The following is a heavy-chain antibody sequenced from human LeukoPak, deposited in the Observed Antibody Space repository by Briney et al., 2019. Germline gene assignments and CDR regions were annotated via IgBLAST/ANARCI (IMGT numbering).Heavy chain of an antibody. CDR1: GYSISSGYY. J-gene: IGHJ4*02. Sequence: SETLSLTCTVSGYSISSGYYWGWIRQPPGKGLEWIGSIYHSGSTYYNPSLKSRVTISVDTSKNQFSLKLSSVTAADTAVYYCAREGTYSSSPLRVNGWGQGTLVTVSS. CDR3: AREGTYSSSPLRVNG. V-gene: IGHV4-38-2*02. CDR2: IYHSGST. D-gene: IGHD6-6*01.